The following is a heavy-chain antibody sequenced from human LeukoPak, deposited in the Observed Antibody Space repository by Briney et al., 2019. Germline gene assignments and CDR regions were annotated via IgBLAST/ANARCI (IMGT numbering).Heavy chain of an antibody. CDR2: IYYSGST. D-gene: IGHD2-2*01. CDR3: ARHEGDAMSFDY. CDR1: GGSISSSSYY. Sequence: SETLSLTXTVSGGSISSSSYYWGWIRQPPGKGLEWIGSIYYSGSTYYNPSLKSRVTISVDTSKNQFSLKLSSVTAADTAVYYCARHEGDAMSFDYWGQGTLVTVSS. V-gene: IGHV4-39*01. J-gene: IGHJ4*02.